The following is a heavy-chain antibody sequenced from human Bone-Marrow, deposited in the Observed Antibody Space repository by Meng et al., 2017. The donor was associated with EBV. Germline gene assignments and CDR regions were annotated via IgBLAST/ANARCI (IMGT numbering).Heavy chain of an antibody. CDR1: GGSFSGYY. V-gene: IGHV4-34*01. J-gene: IGHJ5*02. CDR3: ARTPGSPMIVVASSWFDP. D-gene: IGHD3-22*01. Sequence: QEPLQRWGDGLLNPSGTLSLTCAVYGGSFSGYYWSWIRQPPGNGLEWIGEINHSGSTNYNPSLKSRVTISVDTSKNQFSLKLSSVTAADTAVYYCARTPGSPMIVVASSWFDPWGQGTLVTVSS. CDR2: INHSGST.